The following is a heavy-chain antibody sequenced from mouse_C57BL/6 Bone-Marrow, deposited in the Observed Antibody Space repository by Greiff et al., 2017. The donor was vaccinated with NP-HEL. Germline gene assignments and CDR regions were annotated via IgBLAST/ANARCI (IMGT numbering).Heavy chain of an antibody. CDR2: INPNNGGT. V-gene: IGHV1-18*01. J-gene: IGHJ3*01. Sequence: EVQLQQPGPELVKPGASVKIPCKASGYTFTDYNMDWVKQSHGKSLEWIGDINPNNGGTIYNQKFKGKATLTVDKSSSTAYMELRSLTSEDTAVYYCARSGYGNYPAWFAYWGQGTLVTVSA. CDR3: ARSGYGNYPAWFAY. D-gene: IGHD2-1*01. CDR1: GYTFTDYN.